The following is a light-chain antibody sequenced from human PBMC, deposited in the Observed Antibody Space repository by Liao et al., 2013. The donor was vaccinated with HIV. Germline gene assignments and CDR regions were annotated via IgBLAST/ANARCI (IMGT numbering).Light chain of an antibody. CDR2: YDS. CDR3: QTWDNTFVA. CDR1: NIGSKS. J-gene: IGLJ2*01. V-gene: IGLV3-21*01. Sequence: SYVLTQPPSVSVAPGKTARITCGGNNIGSKSVHWYLQKPGQAPVLVIYYDSDRPSGIPERFSGSNSGNMATLTISGTQPLDEADYFCQTWDNTFVAFGGGTRLTVL.